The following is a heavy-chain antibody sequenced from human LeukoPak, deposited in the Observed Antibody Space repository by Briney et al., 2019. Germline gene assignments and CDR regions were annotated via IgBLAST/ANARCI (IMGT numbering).Heavy chain of an antibody. CDR1: GFTFSSYA. CDR3: AKFGRIAAAGTGGNY. V-gene: IGHV3-23*01. CDR2: ISGCGGSI. Sequence: GGSLRLSCAASGFTFSSYAMSWVRQAPGKGLEWVSAISGCGGSIYYADSVKGRFTISRDNSKNTLYLQMNSLRAEDTAVYYCAKFGRIAAAGTGGNYWGQGTLVTVSS. J-gene: IGHJ4*02. D-gene: IGHD6-13*01.